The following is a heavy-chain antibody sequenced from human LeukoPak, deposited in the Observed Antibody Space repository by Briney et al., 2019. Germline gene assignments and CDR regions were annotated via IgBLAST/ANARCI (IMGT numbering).Heavy chain of an antibody. CDR3: ARGGLDGDYPDY. CDR2: IYYSGST. V-gene: IGHV4-39*07. Sequence: TSSETLSLTCTVSGGSISSGGYYWSWIRQHPGKGLEWIGSIYYSGSTYYNPSLKSRVTISVDTSKNQFSLKLSSVTAADTAVYYCARGGLDGDYPDYWGRGTLVTVSS. CDR1: GGSISSGGYY. J-gene: IGHJ4*02. D-gene: IGHD3/OR15-3a*01.